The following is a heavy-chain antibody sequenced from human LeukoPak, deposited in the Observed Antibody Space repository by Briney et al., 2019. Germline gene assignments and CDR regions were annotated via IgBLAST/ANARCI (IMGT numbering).Heavy chain of an antibody. J-gene: IGHJ4*02. V-gene: IGHV5-10-1*01. D-gene: IGHD6-19*01. CDR1: GYSFTNYW. CDR2: IDPSDSYT. Sequence: PRESLRISCKGSGYSFTNYWITWVRQMPGKGLEWMGRIDPSDSYTNYSPSFQGHVTISADKSISTAYLQWSSLKASDTAMYYCARLMSGSASFDYWGQGALLTVSS. CDR3: ARLMSGSASFDY.